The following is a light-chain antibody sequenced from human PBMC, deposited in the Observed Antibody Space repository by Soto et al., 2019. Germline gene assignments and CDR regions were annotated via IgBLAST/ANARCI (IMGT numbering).Light chain of an antibody. CDR2: EVN. CDR1: SSDIGNHNY. V-gene: IGLV2-14*01. CDR3: NSYTTTSPV. J-gene: IGLJ2*01. Sequence: QSVLTQPPSVSAAPGQKVTISCTGTSSDIGNHNYVSWYQQYPGKAPKLIIYEVNNRPSGVSSRFSGSKSGNTASLTISGLQTEDEGVYYCNSYTTTSPVFGGGTKLTVL.